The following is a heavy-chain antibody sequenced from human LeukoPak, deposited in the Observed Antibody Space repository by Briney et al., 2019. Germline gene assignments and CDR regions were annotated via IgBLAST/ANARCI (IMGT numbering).Heavy chain of an antibody. Sequence: GGSLRLSCAASGFTFSDSGMHWVRQAPGKGLEWVAIISYEGSKKYYADSVKGRFTISRDNSKNTLFLQLNSLRVEDTAVYYCAKSIASAGGYWGQGTLVTVSS. CDR3: AKSIASAGGY. CDR1: GFTFSDSG. V-gene: IGHV3-30*18. J-gene: IGHJ4*02. CDR2: ISYEGSKK. D-gene: IGHD6-13*01.